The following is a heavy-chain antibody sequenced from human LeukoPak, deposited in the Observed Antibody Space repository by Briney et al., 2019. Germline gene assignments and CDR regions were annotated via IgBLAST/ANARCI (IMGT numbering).Heavy chain of an antibody. CDR2: IYYSGST. CDR3: ARLYSSSWYPKYYFEY. CDR1: GGSISSSSYY. V-gene: IGHV4-39*01. D-gene: IGHD6-13*01. J-gene: IGHJ4*02. Sequence: PSETLSLTCTVSGGSISSSSYYWGWIRQPPGKGLEWIGSIYYSGSTYYNPSLKSRVTISVDTSKNQFSLKLSSVTAADTAVYYCARLYSSSWYPKYYFEYWGQGTLVTVSS.